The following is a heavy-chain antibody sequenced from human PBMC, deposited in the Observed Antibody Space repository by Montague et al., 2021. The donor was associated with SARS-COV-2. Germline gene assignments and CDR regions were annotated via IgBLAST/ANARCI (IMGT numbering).Heavy chain of an antibody. J-gene: IGHJ4*02. V-gene: IGHV3-30*04. D-gene: IGHD5-12*01. Sequence: SLRLSCAVSGYTFSSHAMHWVRQAPGKGLQWVAFISSDGGSRHFADSMKGRFTISRDHSKNTLYLQMNSLRPEDTTVYYCARDGPTRFYYSDYWGQGTLVSVSS. CDR2: ISSDGGSR. CDR1: GYTFSSHA. CDR3: ARDGPTRFYYSDY.